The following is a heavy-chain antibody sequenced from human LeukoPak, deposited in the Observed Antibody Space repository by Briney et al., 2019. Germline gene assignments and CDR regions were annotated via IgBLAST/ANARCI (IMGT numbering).Heavy chain of an antibody. CDR1: GYTFTNYI. CDR2: ISAYNNNT. Sequence: ASVKVSCKASGYTFTNYIINWVRQAPGQGLEGMGKISAYNNNTNYAQKFQGRITMTTDTSTNTAYMDLRSLRSDDTAFDYCAREGADDSGRLLWFDPWGQGTLVTVSP. V-gene: IGHV1-18*01. CDR3: AREGADDSGRLLWFDP. J-gene: IGHJ5*02. D-gene: IGHD4-17*01.